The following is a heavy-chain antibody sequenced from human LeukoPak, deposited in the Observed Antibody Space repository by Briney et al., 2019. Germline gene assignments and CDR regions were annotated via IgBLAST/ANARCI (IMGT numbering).Heavy chain of an antibody. J-gene: IGHJ5*02. Sequence: GGSLRHSCPASGFTFSSYAMSWVRQAPGKGLEWVSAISGSGGSTYYADSVKGRFTISRDNSKNTLYLQMNSLRAEDTAVYYCAKLGIVVVVAATTWFDPWGQGTLVTVSS. CDR1: GFTFSSYA. V-gene: IGHV3-23*01. D-gene: IGHD2-15*01. CDR3: AKLGIVVVVAATTWFDP. CDR2: ISGSGGST.